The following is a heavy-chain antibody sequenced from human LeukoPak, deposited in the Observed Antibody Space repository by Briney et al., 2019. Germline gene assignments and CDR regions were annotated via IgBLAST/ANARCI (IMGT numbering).Heavy chain of an antibody. CDR2: IYHSGST. CDR3: ARDYSSSFQYFQH. V-gene: IGHV4-4*02. J-gene: IGHJ1*01. D-gene: IGHD6-6*01. Sequence: PSETLSLTCAVSGGSISSSNWWSWVRQPPGKGLEGIGGIYHSGSTNYNPSLKSRGTISVDKSKNQFSLKLSSVTAADTAVYYCARDYSSSFQYFQHWGQGTLVTVSS. CDR1: GGSISSSNW.